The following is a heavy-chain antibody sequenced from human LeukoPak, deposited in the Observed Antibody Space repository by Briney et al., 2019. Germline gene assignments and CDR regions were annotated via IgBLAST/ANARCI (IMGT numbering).Heavy chain of an antibody. J-gene: IGHJ5*02. Sequence: KPSETLSLTCAVYGGSFSGYYWSWIRQPPGKGLEWIGEINHSGSTNYNPSLKSRVTISLDTSKTQFSLKLSSVTAADTAVYYCATEEDSGSRGWFDPWGQGTLVTVSS. V-gene: IGHV4-34*01. CDR3: ATEEDSGSRGWFDP. CDR1: GGSFSGYY. D-gene: IGHD1-26*01. CDR2: INHSGST.